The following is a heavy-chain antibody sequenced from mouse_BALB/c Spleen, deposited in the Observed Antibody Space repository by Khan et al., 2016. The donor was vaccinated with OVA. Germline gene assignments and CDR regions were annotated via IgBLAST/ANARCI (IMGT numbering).Heavy chain of an antibody. CDR1: GYTFTTYY. CDR2: IYPGSFNT. V-gene: IGHV1S56*01. CDR3: ARDDYFVGDAMDY. D-gene: IGHD2-4*01. J-gene: IGHJ4*01. Sequence: QVQLQQSGPELVKPGASVRISCKASGYTFTTYYIHWVKQRPGQGLEWIGWIYPGSFNTNYSEKFKGKATLTADKSSSTAYMQLSSLTAEDSVVYIGARDDYFVGDAMDYWGQGTSVTVSS.